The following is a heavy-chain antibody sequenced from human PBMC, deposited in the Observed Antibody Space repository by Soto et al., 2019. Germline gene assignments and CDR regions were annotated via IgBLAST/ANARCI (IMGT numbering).Heavy chain of an antibody. CDR2: ISYDGSNK. J-gene: IGHJ6*02. CDR1: GFTFSSYA. Sequence: GGSLRLSGAASGFTFSSYAIHWVRQAPCKGLEWVAVISYDGSNKYYADSVKGRFTISRDNSKNTLYLKMNSLRAEDTAVYYCAIAKPPYCSSTSCPSYYYYGMDVWGQGTTVTVSS. D-gene: IGHD2-2*01. CDR3: AIAKPPYCSSTSCPSYYYYGMDV. V-gene: IGHV3-30-3*01.